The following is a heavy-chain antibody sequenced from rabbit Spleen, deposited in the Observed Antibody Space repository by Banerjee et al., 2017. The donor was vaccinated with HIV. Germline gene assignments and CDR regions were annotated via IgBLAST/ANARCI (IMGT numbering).Heavy chain of an antibody. D-gene: IGHD4-2*01. Sequence: QQQLVESGGGLVKPGGTLTLTCTASGFSFSSDYDMCWVRQAPGKGLEWIGCIYAGSFDSTVYATWAKGQFIMSRTSSTTVTLQMTSLTAADTATYFCANWLYNNVDGLDSWGPGPLVTVS. J-gene: IGHJ2*01. V-gene: IGHV1S45*01. CDR1: GFSFSSDYD. CDR2: IYAGSFDST. CDR3: ANWLYNNVDGLDS.